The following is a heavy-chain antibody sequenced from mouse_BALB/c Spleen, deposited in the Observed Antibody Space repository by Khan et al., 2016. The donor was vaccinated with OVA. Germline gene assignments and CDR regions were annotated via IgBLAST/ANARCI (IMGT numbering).Heavy chain of an antibody. CDR3: TRGTTAPYVMDY. CDR2: IYPGSGSP. D-gene: IGHD1-2*01. CDR1: GYTFSTYW. V-gene: IGHV1S22*01. J-gene: IGHJ4*01. Sequence: LQQPGSELVSPGASVKLSCKTSGYTFSTYWMHWVKQRPGQGLKWIGNIYPGSGSPNYDEKFKSKATLTVDTSSTTAYMQLSSLTSEDSAVYYFTRGTTAPYVMDYWGQGTSVTVSS.